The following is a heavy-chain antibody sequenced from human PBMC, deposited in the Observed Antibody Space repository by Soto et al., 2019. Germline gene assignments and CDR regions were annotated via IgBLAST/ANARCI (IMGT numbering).Heavy chain of an antibody. CDR3: AWVDWLGGGAFDI. CDR2: ISAYNGNT. V-gene: IGHV1-18*01. J-gene: IGHJ3*02. D-gene: IGHD3-9*01. CDR1: GYTFTSYG. Sequence: ASVKVSCKASGYTFTSYGISWVRQAPGQGLEWMGWISAYNGNTNYAQKLQGRVTMTTDTSTSTAYMELRSLRSYDTALYYCAWVDWLGGGAFDIWGQGTMVTGSS.